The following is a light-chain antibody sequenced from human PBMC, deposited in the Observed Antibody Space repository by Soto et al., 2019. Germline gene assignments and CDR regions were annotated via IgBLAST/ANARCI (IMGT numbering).Light chain of an antibody. CDR2: TYD. CDR3: YAWDYRENGVV. CDR1: SSNIGTYT. V-gene: IGLV1-44*01. J-gene: IGLJ2*01. Sequence: QSVLTQPPSVSGTPGQSITISCSGSSSNIGTYTLNWDQHLPGTAPKLLFSTYDQRPSVFADRFSGSRSGTSASLAISGLQSDDEADYYGYAWDYRENGVVLGGGTKVTVL.